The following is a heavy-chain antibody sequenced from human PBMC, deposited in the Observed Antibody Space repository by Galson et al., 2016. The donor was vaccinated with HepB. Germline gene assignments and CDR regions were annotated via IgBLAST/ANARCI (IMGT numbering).Heavy chain of an antibody. J-gene: IGHJ4*02. CDR2: ISSGSSPTT. D-gene: IGHD3-16*02. CDR1: GFTVSHNY. V-gene: IGHV3-53*01. CDR3: ARNMITFGTVIDPQSFDD. Sequence: SLRLSCAASGFTVSHNYMSWVRQAPGRGLEWVSIISSGSSPTTYYADSVKGRFTISRDNSKNTLYLKMNNLRAEDTAVYYCARNMITFGTVIDPQSFDDWGQGTLVTVSS.